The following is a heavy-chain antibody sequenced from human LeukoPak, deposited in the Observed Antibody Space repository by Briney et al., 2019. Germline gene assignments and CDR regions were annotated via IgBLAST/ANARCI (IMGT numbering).Heavy chain of an antibody. J-gene: IGHJ4*02. D-gene: IGHD1-1*01. CDR1: GGSFSGYY. CDR3: ARGAHRTTGTTILDY. V-gene: IGHV4-34*01. Sequence: NPSETLSLTCAVYGGSFSGYYWSWIRQPPGKGLEWIGEINHSGSTNYNPSLKSRVTISVDTSKNQFSLKLSSVTAADTAVYYCARGAHRTTGTTILDYWGQGTLVTVSS. CDR2: INHSGST.